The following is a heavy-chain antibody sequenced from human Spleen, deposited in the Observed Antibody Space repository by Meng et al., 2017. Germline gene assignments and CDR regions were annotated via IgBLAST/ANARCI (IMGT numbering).Heavy chain of an antibody. CDR3: ARDCCSEIGPIDH. D-gene: IGHD2-15*01. CDR2: ISNNGGT. J-gene: IGHJ4*02. Sequence: GESLKISCRTSGFTFTNYGMGWVRQAPGKGLEWVATISNNGGTHYADSMTGRFIISRDDSRNTLYLYVSSLRAEDTAMYYCARDCCSEIGPIDHWGQGALVTVSS. CDR1: GFTFTNYG. V-gene: IGHV3-23*01.